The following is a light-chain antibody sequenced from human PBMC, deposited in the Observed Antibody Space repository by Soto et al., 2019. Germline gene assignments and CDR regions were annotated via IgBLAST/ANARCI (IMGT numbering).Light chain of an antibody. Sequence: EVVLTQSPATLSLSPGEGATLSCRASQSIGNYLACYQQKPGQAPRLLIYATSNRAAGIPARFSGSGSLTGFTLTISSLEPEDLAVYYCQQRSSWPFSFGPGTKVDIK. V-gene: IGKV3-11*01. J-gene: IGKJ3*01. CDR1: QSIGNY. CDR3: QQRSSWPFS. CDR2: ATS.